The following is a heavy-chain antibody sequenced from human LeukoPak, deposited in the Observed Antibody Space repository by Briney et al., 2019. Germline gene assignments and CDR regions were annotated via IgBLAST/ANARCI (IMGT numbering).Heavy chain of an antibody. V-gene: IGHV3-21*01. D-gene: IGHD6-13*01. Sequence: GGSLRLSCAASGFTFSSYSMNWVRQAPGKGLEWVSSINSSSSYIYYADSVKGRFTISRDNAKNSLYLQMNSLRAEDAAVYYCARVMASSWTFGAFDIWGQGTMVTVSS. CDR2: INSSSSYI. CDR1: GFTFSSYS. CDR3: ARVMASSWTFGAFDI. J-gene: IGHJ3*02.